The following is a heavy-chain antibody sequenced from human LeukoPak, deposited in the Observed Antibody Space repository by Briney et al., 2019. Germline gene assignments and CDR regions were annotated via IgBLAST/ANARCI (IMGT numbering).Heavy chain of an antibody. Sequence: PARSLRLSCTAAGVTSGGYAMSWVRRAPGKGLEWIAVIISKGYGGTKEYAAAVKGIFTISSNASKSIAYLQMDSLKTEDTAVYQCNRGWGGELRPYYYYGMDVWGQGTTVTVSS. CDR2: IISKGYGGTK. CDR1: GVTSGGYA. J-gene: IGHJ6*02. V-gene: IGHV3-49*04. D-gene: IGHD1-26*01. CDR3: NRGWGGELRPYYYYGMDV.